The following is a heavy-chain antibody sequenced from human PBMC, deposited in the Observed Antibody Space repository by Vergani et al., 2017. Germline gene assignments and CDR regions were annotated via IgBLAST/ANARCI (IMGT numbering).Heavy chain of an antibody. D-gene: IGHD5-18*01. V-gene: IGHV1-46*03. Sequence: QVLLVQSGAEVKKPGASVRVSCKTSGYTFTNYYIHWVRQAPGQGLEWMGIINPSGGSTTDAQQFQGRLTMTRDTSTSTVYMDLSNLRSEDTAVYYCARAHGDSLPQGLRRLDYWGQGTVVTVSS. CDR1: GYTFTNYY. CDR2: INPSGGST. CDR3: ARAHGDSLPQGLRRLDY. J-gene: IGHJ4*02.